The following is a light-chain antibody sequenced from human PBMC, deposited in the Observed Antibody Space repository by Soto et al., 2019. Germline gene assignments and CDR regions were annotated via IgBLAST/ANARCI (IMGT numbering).Light chain of an antibody. J-gene: IGLJ3*02. CDR1: SSDIGRYNY. Sequence: QSALTQPPSASGSPGQSVTISCTGTSSDIGRYNYVSWYQHHPGRAPKLMIYEVTKRPSGVPDRFSGSKSGNTASLTVSGLQVEDEADYYCASYAGSNNLGVFGRGTKLTVL. CDR2: EVT. V-gene: IGLV2-8*01. CDR3: ASYAGSNNLGV.